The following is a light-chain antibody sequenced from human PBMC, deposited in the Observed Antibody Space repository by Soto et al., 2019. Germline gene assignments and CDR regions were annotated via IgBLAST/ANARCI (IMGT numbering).Light chain of an antibody. J-gene: IGKJ1*01. CDR1: QSISSW. CDR3: QQYNSYVT. Sequence: DIQMTQSPSTLSASVGDRVTITCRASQSISSWLAWYQQKPGKAPKLLIYDASSLESVVPSRFSGSGSGTEFTLTISILQPDDFATYYCQQYNSYVTFGQGTKVEIK. V-gene: IGKV1-5*01. CDR2: DAS.